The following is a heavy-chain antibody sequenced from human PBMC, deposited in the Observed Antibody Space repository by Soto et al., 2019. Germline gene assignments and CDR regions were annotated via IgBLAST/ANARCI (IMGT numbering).Heavy chain of an antibody. CDR3: TTVNDLTFWNWFDP. D-gene: IGHD1-1*01. J-gene: IGHJ5*02. CDR1: GFTFSNAW. CDR2: IKRKTDGGTT. V-gene: IGHV3-15*01. Sequence: GGSLRLSCAASGFTFSNAWMSWVRQAPGKGLEWVGRIKRKTDGGTTDYAAPVKGRFTISRDDSKNTLYLQMNSLKTEDTAMYYCTTVNDLTFWNWFDPWGQGTLVTVSS.